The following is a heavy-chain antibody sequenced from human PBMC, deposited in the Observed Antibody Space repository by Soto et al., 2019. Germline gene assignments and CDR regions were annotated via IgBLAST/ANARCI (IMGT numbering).Heavy chain of an antibody. J-gene: IGHJ4*02. CDR1: GVMFSTYT. D-gene: IGHD1-1*01. V-gene: IGHV3-21*01. CDR2: ISQPGKET. Sequence: GSLTLSCAASGVMFSTYTKNWVRHVPGKGLEWVSGISQPGKETWYADSVKGRFTLSRDNAKNSLYLQMNSLRAEDTAVYYCARDSWDDQGPFDYWGQGTLVTVYS. CDR3: ARDSWDDQGPFDY.